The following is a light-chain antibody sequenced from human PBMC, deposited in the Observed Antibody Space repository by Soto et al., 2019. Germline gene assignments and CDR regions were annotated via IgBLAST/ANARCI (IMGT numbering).Light chain of an antibody. CDR3: QHYNNWPWT. J-gene: IGKJ1*01. CDR1: QSVGSN. V-gene: IGKV3-15*01. CDR2: GAS. Sequence: IVLTPSPLTLSLSPGERASLSCRASQSVGSNLDWYQQKPGQPPRLLIYGASIRDSGIPARFSGSGSGTEFTLTISSLQSGDFAVYSCQHYNNWPWTFGQGTKVDIK.